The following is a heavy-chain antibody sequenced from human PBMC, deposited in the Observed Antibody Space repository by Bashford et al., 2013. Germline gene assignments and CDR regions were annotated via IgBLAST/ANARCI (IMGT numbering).Heavy chain of an antibody. D-gene: IGHD1-7*01. J-gene: IGHJ6*02. CDR3: ARDLVTGTTSENYYGMDV. CDR2: IYYSGST. Sequence: TLVPHLALSLVAPSVVTTGAGSGSPHGKGLEWIGYIYYSGSTNYNPSLKSRVTISVDTSKNQFSLKLSSVTAADTAVYYCARDLVTGTTSENYYGMDVWGQGTTVTVSS. CDR1: VAPSVVTT. V-gene: IGHV4-59*01.